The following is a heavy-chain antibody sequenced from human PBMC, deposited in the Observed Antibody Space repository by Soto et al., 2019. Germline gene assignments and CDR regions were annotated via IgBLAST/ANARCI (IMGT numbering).Heavy chain of an antibody. CDR2: IYPGDSDT. CDR1: GYSCTSYW. D-gene: IGHD3-3*01. Sequence: GESLKISCKGSGYSCTSYWIGWVRQMPGKGLEWVGIIYPGDSDTRYSPSFQGQVTISADKSISTAYLQWSSLKASDTAMYYCARRYDFWSGNYYYGMDVWGQGTTVTVSS. J-gene: IGHJ6*02. CDR3: ARRYDFWSGNYYYGMDV. V-gene: IGHV5-51*01.